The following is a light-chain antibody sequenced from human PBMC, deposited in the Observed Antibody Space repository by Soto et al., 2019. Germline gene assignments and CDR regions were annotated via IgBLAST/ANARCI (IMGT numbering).Light chain of an antibody. CDR3: SSFTSTRTYV. V-gene: IGLV2-14*01. CDR1: SSDVGGYNY. J-gene: IGLJ1*01. CDR2: EVN. Sequence: QSALTQPASVSGSPGQSITISCTGTSSDVGGYNYVSWYQQHPGKAPKLMIYEVNNRPSGISNRFSGSKSGNTASLTISGLQADDEADYYCSSFTSTRTYVFGTGTKVTVL.